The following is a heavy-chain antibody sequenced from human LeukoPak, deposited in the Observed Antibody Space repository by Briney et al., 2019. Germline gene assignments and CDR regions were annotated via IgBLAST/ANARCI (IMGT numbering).Heavy chain of an antibody. V-gene: IGHV3-7*01. Sequence: GGSLGLSCAASGFTFSSYWMSWVRQAPGKGLEWVANIKQDGSEKYYVDSVKGRFTISRDNAKNSLYLQMNSLRAEDTAVYYCARVSLYSGSYYYYYGMDVWGQGTTVTVSS. D-gene: IGHD1-26*01. CDR2: IKQDGSEK. CDR1: GFTFSSYW. J-gene: IGHJ6*02. CDR3: ARVSLYSGSYYYYYGMDV.